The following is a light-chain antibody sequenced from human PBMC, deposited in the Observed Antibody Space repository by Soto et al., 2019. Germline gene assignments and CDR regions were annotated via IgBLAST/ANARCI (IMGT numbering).Light chain of an antibody. V-gene: IGLV2-23*01. CDR2: EGT. CDR3: CSYAGSRHYV. CDR1: SSDVGSYNL. Sequence: QSALTQHASVSGSPGQSITISCTGTSSDVGSYNLVSWYQQHPGKAPKFMIYEGTKRPSGVSNRFSGSKSGNTASLTISGLQAEDEADYYCCSYAGSRHYVFGTGTKLTVL. J-gene: IGLJ1*01.